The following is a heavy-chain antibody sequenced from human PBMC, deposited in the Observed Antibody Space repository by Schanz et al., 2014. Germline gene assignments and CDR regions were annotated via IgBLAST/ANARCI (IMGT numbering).Heavy chain of an antibody. CDR2: ITNKPNNYNT. CDR1: GFTFSIYG. Sequence: EVQLLESGGGLVQPGGSLRLSCAASGFTFSIYGMSWVRQAPGKGLEWVGRITNKPNNYNTEYAASVKGRFTISRDDSRNSLYRQMSSLKTEDTAVYYCVRLDVHDYWGQGTLVTVSA. CDR3: VRLDVHDY. V-gene: IGHV3-72*01. D-gene: IGHD3-16*01. J-gene: IGHJ4*02.